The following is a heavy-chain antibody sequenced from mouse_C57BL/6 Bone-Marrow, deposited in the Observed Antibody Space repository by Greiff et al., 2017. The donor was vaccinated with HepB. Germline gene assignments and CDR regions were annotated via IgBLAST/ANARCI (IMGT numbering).Heavy chain of an antibody. V-gene: IGHV2-6*01. D-gene: IGHD2-12*01. CDR1: GFSLTSYG. CDR3: ATKDSYSSWFAD. J-gene: IGHJ3*01. Sequence: VKLMESGPGLVAPSQSLSITCTVSGFSLTSYGVDWVRQSPGKGLEWLGVIWGVGSTNYNSALKSRLSISKDNSKSQLFLKMNSLQTDDTAMYYCATKDSYSSWFADWGKGTLVTVSA. CDR2: IWGVGST.